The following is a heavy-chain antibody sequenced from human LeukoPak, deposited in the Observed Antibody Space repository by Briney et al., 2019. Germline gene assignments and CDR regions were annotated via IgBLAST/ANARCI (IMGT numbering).Heavy chain of an antibody. CDR1: GGSISSGGYY. J-gene: IGHJ4*02. CDR3: ARGKRLTMVRD. D-gene: IGHD3-10*01. Sequence: EPSETLSLTCTVSGGSISSGGYYWSWIRQHPGKGLEWIGYIYYSGSTYYNPSLKSRVTISVDTSTNQFSLKLSSVTAADTAVYYCARGKRLTMVRDWGQGTLVTVSS. V-gene: IGHV4-31*03. CDR2: IYYSGST.